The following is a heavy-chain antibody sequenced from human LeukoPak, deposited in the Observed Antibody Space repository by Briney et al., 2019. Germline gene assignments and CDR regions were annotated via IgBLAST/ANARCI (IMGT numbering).Heavy chain of an antibody. CDR2: IDSDGSTT. Sequence: GGSLRLSCAASGFTFSSYWMHWVRQAPGKGLVWVSRIDSDGSTTNYADSVKGRFTISRDNAKNTLYLQMNSLRAEDTAVYYCARGSGNYYFDYWGQGTLVTVSS. V-gene: IGHV3-74*01. J-gene: IGHJ4*02. CDR1: GFTFSSYW. CDR3: ARGSGNYYFDY.